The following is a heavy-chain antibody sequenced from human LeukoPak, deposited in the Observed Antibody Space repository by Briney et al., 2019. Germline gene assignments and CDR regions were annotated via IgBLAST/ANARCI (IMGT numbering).Heavy chain of an antibody. J-gene: IGHJ5*02. Sequence: GASVKVSCKASGYTFTGYYMHWVRQAPGQGLERMGWINPNSGGTNYAQKFQGRVTMTRDTSISTAYMELSRLRSDDTAVYYCARVARAARLGGGPKNWFDPWGQGTLVTVSS. D-gene: IGHD6-6*01. V-gene: IGHV1-2*02. CDR3: ARVARAARLGGGPKNWFDP. CDR1: GYTFTGYY. CDR2: INPNSGGT.